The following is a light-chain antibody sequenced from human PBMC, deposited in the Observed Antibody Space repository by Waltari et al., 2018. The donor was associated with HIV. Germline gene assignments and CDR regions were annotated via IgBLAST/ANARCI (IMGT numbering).Light chain of an antibody. Sequence: SSRLTQPPSVSVAPGETATITCGAINIERKSVHWYQQKAGQAPVVVLSCDTDRPAGIAERVSGFNSGHAATLIISRVGAGDEADYYCQVWDSATDHVLFGGGTRLTVL. J-gene: IGLJ2*01. V-gene: IGLV3-21*04. CDR3: QVWDSATDHVL. CDR2: CDT. CDR1: NIERKS.